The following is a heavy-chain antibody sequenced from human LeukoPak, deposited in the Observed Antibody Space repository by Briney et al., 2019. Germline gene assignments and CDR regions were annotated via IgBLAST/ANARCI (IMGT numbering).Heavy chain of an antibody. CDR3: VRDSDRRSDY. CDR1: GLILSDYW. CDR2: IKKGGGEN. V-gene: IGHV3-7*05. D-gene: IGHD3-22*01. J-gene: IGHJ4*02. Sequence: GGSLRLSCAASGLILSDYWMSWVRQAPGKGLEWVASIKKGGGENYYVDSVKGRFTISRDSAKNSLYLQVSSLRAEDTAVYYCVRDSDRRSDYWGQGTLVTVSS.